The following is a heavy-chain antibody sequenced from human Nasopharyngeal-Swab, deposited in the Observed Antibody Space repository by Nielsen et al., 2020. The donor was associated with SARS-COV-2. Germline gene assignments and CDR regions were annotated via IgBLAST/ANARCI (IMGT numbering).Heavy chain of an antibody. J-gene: IGHJ4*02. CDR2: IRSKANSYAT. V-gene: IGHV3-73*01. CDR1: GLTFSGSA. D-gene: IGHD5-18*01. Sequence: GESLKISCAASGLTFSGSAMHWVRQASGKGLEWVGRIRSKANSYATAYAASVKGRFTISRDDSKNTAYLQMNSLKTEDTAVYYCTSRYSYGLWGQGTLVTVSS. CDR3: TSRYSYGL.